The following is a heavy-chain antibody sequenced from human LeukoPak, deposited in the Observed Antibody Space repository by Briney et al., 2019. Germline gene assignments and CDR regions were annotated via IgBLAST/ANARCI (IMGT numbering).Heavy chain of an antibody. CDR1: GGSFSGYY. V-gene: IGHV4-34*01. Sequence: PSETLSLTCAVYGGSFSGYYWSWIRQPPGKGLEWIGEINHSGSTNYNPSLKSRVTISVDTSKNQFSLKLSSVTAADTAVYYCARDPGYGSETAYFDYWGQGTLVTVSS. CDR2: INHSGST. J-gene: IGHJ4*02. CDR3: ARDPGYGSETAYFDY. D-gene: IGHD3-10*01.